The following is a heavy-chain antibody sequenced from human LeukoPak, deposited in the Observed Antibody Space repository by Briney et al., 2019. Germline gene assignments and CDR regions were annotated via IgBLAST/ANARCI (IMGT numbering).Heavy chain of an antibody. V-gene: IGHV3-66*01. CDR2: IYSGGST. J-gene: IGHJ3*02. Sequence: GRSLRLSCAASGFTVSSNYMSWVRQAPGKGLEWVSVIYSGGSTYYADSVKGRFTISRDNSKNTLYLQMNSLRAEDTAVYYCARIALWFGAAFDIWGQGTMVTVSS. CDR3: ARIALWFGAAFDI. D-gene: IGHD3-10*01. CDR1: GFTVSSNY.